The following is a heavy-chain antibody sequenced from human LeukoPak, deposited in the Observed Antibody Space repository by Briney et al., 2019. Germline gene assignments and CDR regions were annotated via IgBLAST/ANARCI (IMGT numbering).Heavy chain of an antibody. D-gene: IGHD3-22*01. CDR1: GGTFISYA. J-gene: IGHJ4*02. CDR3: ARVRSEYYYDSSGYNPFDY. V-gene: IGHV1-69*13. CDR2: IIPIFGTA. Sequence: SVKVSCKASGGTFISYAISWVRQAPGQGLEWMGGIIPIFGTANYAQKFQSRVTITADESTSTAYMELSSLRSEDTAVYYCARVRSEYYYDSSGYNPFDYWGQGTLVTVSS.